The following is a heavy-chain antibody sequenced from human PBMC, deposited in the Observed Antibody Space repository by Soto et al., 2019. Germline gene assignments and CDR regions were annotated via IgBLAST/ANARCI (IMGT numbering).Heavy chain of an antibody. D-gene: IGHD3-3*01. J-gene: IGHJ5*02. Sequence: QVQLVQSGAEVKKPGASVKVSCKASGYTFTSYGISWVRQAPGQGLEWMGWISAYNGNTNYAQKLQGRVTMTTDTSTSTAYMELRSLRSDDTAVYYCARVGTLRFLEWLIVGPTLTYNWFDPWGQGTLVTVSS. CDR3: ARVGTLRFLEWLIVGPTLTYNWFDP. V-gene: IGHV1-18*04. CDR1: GYTFTSYG. CDR2: ISAYNGNT.